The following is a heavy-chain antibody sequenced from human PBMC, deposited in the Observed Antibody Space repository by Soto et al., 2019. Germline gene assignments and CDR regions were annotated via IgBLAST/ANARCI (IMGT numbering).Heavy chain of an antibody. CDR3: ATAASILGAPSDY. D-gene: IGHD3-3*01. Sequence: ASVKVSCKASGYTFTGYYMHWVRQAPGQGLEWMGWINPNSGGTNYAQKFQGWVTMTRDTSISTAYMELSRLRSDDTAIYYCATAASILGAPSDYWGQGTLVIVSS. CDR1: GYTFTGYY. V-gene: IGHV1-2*04. CDR2: INPNSGGT. J-gene: IGHJ4*02.